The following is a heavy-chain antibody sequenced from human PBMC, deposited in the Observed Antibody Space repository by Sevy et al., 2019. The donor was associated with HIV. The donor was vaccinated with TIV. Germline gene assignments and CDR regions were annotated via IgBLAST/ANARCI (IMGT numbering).Heavy chain of an antibody. CDR1: GFTFSNYA. CDR2: ITISGGTT. Sequence: GGSLRLSCAASGFTFSNYAMSWVRQAPGKGLEWVSVITISGGTTYYADSVKGRFTISRDSSKNTLYLQRNSLRAEDTAVYYCAKDRVSGTYYTGDFDYWGQGTLVTVSS. CDR3: AKDRVSGTYYTGDFDY. V-gene: IGHV3-23*01. D-gene: IGHD3-10*01. J-gene: IGHJ4*02.